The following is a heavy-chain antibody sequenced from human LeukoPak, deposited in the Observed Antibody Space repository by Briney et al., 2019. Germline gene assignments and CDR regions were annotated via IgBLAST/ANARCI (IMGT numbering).Heavy chain of an antibody. V-gene: IGHV4-59*08. D-gene: IGHD1-26*01. CDR3: ARLGSTPGYYYYYGMDV. Sequence: SETLSLTCTVSGGPISSYYWSWIRQPPGKGLEWIGYTYYSGSTNYNPSLKSRVTISVDTSKNQFSLKLSSVTAADTAVYYCARLGSTPGYYYYYGMDVWGQGTTVTVSS. CDR2: TYYSGST. J-gene: IGHJ6*02. CDR1: GGPISSYY.